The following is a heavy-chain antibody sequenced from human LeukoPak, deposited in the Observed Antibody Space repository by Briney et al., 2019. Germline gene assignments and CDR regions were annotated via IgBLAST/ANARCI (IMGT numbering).Heavy chain of an antibody. D-gene: IGHD3-16*01. CDR3: ARHVKPKLLGNWFDP. CDR2: IYYSGST. J-gene: IGHJ5*02. Sequence: PSETLSLTCTVSGGSISSYYWSWIRQPPGKGLEWIGYIYYSGSTNYNPSLKSRVTISVDTSKNQFSLKLSSVTAADTAVYYCARHVKPKLLGNWFDPWGQGTLVTVSS. V-gene: IGHV4-59*08. CDR1: GGSISSYY.